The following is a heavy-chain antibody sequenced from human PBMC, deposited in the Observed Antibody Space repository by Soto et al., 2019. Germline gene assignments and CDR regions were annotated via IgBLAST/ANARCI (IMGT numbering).Heavy chain of an antibody. Sequence: ASVKVSCKASGGTFSSYAISWVRQAPGQGLEWMGGIIPIFGTANYAQKFQGRVTITADESTSTAYMELSSLRSEDTAVYYCARDDLPGIAAAGTSYYYGMDVWGQGTTVTVSS. CDR2: IIPIFGTA. CDR3: ARDDLPGIAAAGTSYYYGMDV. D-gene: IGHD6-13*01. CDR1: GGTFSSYA. J-gene: IGHJ6*02. V-gene: IGHV1-69*13.